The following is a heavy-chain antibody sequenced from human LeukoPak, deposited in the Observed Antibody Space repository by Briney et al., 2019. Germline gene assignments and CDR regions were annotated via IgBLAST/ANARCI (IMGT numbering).Heavy chain of an antibody. CDR1: DGSISNYY. J-gene: IGHJ3*02. Sequence: SETLSLTCIISDGSISNYYWSWIRQPPGKGLEWIGYIHYSGNANYNPSLRSRVTISLVTSKNQFSLRLSSVTAADTAVYHCARDLGYSGNYGAYDIWGQGTKVTVSS. D-gene: IGHD1-26*01. V-gene: IGHV4-59*12. CDR2: IHYSGNA. CDR3: ARDLGYSGNYGAYDI.